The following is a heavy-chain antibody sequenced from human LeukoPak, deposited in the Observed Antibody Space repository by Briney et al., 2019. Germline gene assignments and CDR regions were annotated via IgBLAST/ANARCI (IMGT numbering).Heavy chain of an antibody. CDR1: GFTFSNYW. Sequence: PGGSLRLSCAASGFTFSNYWMHWVRQVPGKGLVWVSLINRDGSTTNYADSVKGRFTTSRDNAKNSLFLQMHSLRAEDTAVYYCARVDNNGLYSEYFDHWGQGTLVTVSS. CDR2: INRDGSTT. CDR3: ARVDNNGLYSEYFDH. V-gene: IGHV3-74*01. J-gene: IGHJ1*01. D-gene: IGHD6-19*01.